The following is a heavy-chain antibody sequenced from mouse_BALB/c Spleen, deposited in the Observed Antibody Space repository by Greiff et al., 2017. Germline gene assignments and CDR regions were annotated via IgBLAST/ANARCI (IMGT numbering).Heavy chain of an antibody. J-gene: IGHJ3*01. Sequence: VKLMESGAELVRPGASVTLSCKASGYTFTDYEMHWVKQTPVHGLEWIGAIDPETGGTAYNQKFKGKATLTADKSSSTAYMELRSLTSEDSAVYYCTRDYYGSSYGAYWGQGTLVTVSA. CDR2: IDPETGGT. CDR3: TRDYYGSSYGAY. CDR1: GYTFTDYE. V-gene: IGHV1-15*01. D-gene: IGHD1-1*01.